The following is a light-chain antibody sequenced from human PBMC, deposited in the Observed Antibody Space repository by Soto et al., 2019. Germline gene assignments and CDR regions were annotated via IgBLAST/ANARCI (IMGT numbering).Light chain of an antibody. CDR2: EGS. V-gene: IGLV2-23*01. CDR3: CSYGRTNRFI. CDR1: SGDVGGYNL. J-gene: IGLJ2*01. Sequence: QSVLTKPASVSGPPGQSIPISCTGTSGDVGGYNLVSWYQHHPGRAPKLIIYEGSKRPSGVSTRFSGSKSGNTASLTVSRLQAEDEADYYCCSYGRTNRFIFGGGTKLTVL.